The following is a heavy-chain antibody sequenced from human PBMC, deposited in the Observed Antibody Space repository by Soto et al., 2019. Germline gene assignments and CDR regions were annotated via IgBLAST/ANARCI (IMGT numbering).Heavy chain of an antibody. D-gene: IGHD6-19*01. CDR1: GFSLSNARMG. V-gene: IGHV2-26*01. J-gene: IGHJ4*02. CDR3: ARIPLAGPYDYYFDY. CDR2: IFSNDEK. Sequence: QVTLKESGPVLVKPTETLTLTCTVSGFSLSNARMGVTWIRQPPGKALEWLAHIFSNDEKSYSTSLKSRLTISKDTSKSQVVLTMTNMDPVDTATYYCARIPLAGPYDYYFDYWGQGTLVTVSS.